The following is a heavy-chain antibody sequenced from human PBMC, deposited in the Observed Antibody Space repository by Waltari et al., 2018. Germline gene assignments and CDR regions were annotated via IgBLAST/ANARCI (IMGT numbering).Heavy chain of an antibody. Sequence: QVQLVKSGAEVKKPGASVKASCKASGYTSTSYGISWVRQAPGQGLEWMGWISAYNGNTNYAQKLQGRVTMTTDTSTSTAYMELRSLRSDDTAVYYCARARIAAAGTEYYYYGMDVWGQGTTVTVSS. CDR2: ISAYNGNT. V-gene: IGHV1-18*01. CDR1: GYTSTSYG. CDR3: ARARIAAAGTEYYYYGMDV. D-gene: IGHD6-13*01. J-gene: IGHJ6*02.